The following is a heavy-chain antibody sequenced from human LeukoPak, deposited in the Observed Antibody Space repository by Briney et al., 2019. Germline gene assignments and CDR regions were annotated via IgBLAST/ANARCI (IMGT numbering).Heavy chain of an antibody. CDR1: GFTFSSYA. CDR2: ISYDGSNK. J-gene: IGHJ3*02. CDR3: ARSRGYRSGWPFDI. Sequence: GGSLRLSCAASGFTFSSYAMHWVRQAPGKGLEWVAVISYDGSNKYYADSVKGRFTISRDNSKNTLYLQMNSLRAGDTAVYYCARSRGYRSGWPFDIWGQGTMVTVSS. D-gene: IGHD6-19*01. V-gene: IGHV3-30-3*01.